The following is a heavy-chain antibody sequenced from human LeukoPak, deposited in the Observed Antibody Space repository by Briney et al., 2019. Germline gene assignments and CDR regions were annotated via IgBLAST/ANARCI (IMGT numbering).Heavy chain of an antibody. V-gene: IGHV3-74*01. Sequence: TGGSLRLSCAASRFTFSSYWMHWVRQAPGKGLVWVSHINGDGSATIYADSVKGRFTISRDNAKNTLYLQMNSLRADDTAVYYCARVEKKLIVGSTNHWFDPWGQGTLVTVSS. J-gene: IGHJ5*02. CDR2: INGDGSAT. CDR1: RFTFSSYW. D-gene: IGHD1-26*01. CDR3: ARVEKKLIVGSTNHWFDP.